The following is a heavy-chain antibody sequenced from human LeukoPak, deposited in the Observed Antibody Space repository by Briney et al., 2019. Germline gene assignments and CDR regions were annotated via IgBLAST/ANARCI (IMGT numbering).Heavy chain of an antibody. Sequence: SETLSLTCTVSGGSINSYHWSWIRQPPGKGLEWIGYIYYSGSTNYNPSLKSRLTISVDTSKNQFSLKLSSVTAADTAVYYCARGSSSWYSDAFDIWGQGTMVTVSS. D-gene: IGHD6-13*01. CDR3: ARGSSSWYSDAFDI. CDR2: IYYSGST. CDR1: GGSINSYH. J-gene: IGHJ3*02. V-gene: IGHV4-59*12.